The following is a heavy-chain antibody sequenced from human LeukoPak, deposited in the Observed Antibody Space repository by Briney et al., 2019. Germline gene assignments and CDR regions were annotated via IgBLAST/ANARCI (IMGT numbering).Heavy chain of an antibody. CDR3: VRAYDSSGYTDY. D-gene: IGHD3-22*01. V-gene: IGHV1-2*02. CDR1: GYTFTGYY. CDR2: INPNSGGT. Sequence: GASVKVSCKASGYTFTGYYMDWVRQAPGQGLEWMGRINPNSGGTNYAQKFQGRVTMTGDTSTSTAYMELSRLRSDDTAVYYCVRAYDSSGYTDYWGQGTLVTVSS. J-gene: IGHJ4*02.